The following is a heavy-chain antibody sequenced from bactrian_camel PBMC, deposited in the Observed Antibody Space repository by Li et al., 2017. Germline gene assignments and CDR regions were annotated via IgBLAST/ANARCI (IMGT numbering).Heavy chain of an antibody. V-gene: IGHV3S1*01. Sequence: QVQLVESGGGSVQAGGSLRLSCVASGDTHRSYCLGWFRQAPGKEREGVAVIYPGDNIRRYADSVKGRFTIAQDNADNTLKLQMNMLEPEDTAMYYCAHLVGDYSGSWCPIDSSTYNLWGQGTQVTVS. J-gene: IGHJ4*01. D-gene: IGHD3*01. CDR1: GDTHRSYC. CDR3: AHLVGDYSGSWCPIDSSTYNL. CDR2: IYPGDNIR.